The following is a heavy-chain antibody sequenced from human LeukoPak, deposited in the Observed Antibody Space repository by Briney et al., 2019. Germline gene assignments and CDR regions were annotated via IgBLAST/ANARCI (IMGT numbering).Heavy chain of an antibody. D-gene: IGHD1-26*01. CDR1: GGSISNYY. CDR2: IYYSGTT. CDR3: ARHSGASPHYFDY. J-gene: IGHJ4*02. Sequence: SQTLSLTCTVSGGSISNYYWSWIRQPPGKGLEWIGFIYYSGTTHYNPSLKSRVTMSVATSNNQFSLRLSSVTAADTAIYYCARHSGASPHYFDYWGQGALVTVSS. V-gene: IGHV4-59*08.